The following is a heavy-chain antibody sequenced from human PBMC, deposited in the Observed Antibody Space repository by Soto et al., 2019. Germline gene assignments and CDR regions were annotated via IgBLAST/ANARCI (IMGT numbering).Heavy chain of an antibody. CDR2: ISSSGSAI. CDR1: GFTFSDYY. CDR3: ARVSRYSGYDPLDY. J-gene: IGHJ4*02. Sequence: PGGSLRLSCAASGFTFSDYYMSWIRQAPGKGLEWVSYISSSGSAIYYADSVKGRFTISRDNAKNSLYLQMNSLRAEDTAVYYCARVSRYSGYDPLDYWGQXTLVTVSS. D-gene: IGHD5-12*01. V-gene: IGHV3-11*01.